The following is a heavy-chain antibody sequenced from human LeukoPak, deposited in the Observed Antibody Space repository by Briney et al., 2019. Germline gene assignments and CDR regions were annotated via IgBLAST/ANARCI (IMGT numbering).Heavy chain of an antibody. CDR2: IHHSGST. D-gene: IGHD4-17*01. J-gene: IGHJ4*02. Sequence: PSETLSLTCAVSGGSISSGWWWSWVRQPPGKGLEWIWEIHHSGSTNYNPSLKSRVTISVDKSKNQFSLMLTSVTAADTAVYYCARNGYYSADYWGQGTLVTVSS. CDR1: GGSISSGWW. V-gene: IGHV4-4*02. CDR3: ARNGYYSADY.